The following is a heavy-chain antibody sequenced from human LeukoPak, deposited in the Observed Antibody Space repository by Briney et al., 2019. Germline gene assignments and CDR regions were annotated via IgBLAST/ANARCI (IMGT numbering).Heavy chain of an antibody. D-gene: IGHD1-26*01. Sequence: SETLSLTCAVYGGSFSGYYWSWIRQPPGKGLEWIGYIYYSGSTNYNPSLKSRVTISVDTSKNQFSLKLSSVTAADTAVYYCARLKADSGARLFDYWGQGTLVAVSS. V-gene: IGHV4-59*01. J-gene: IGHJ4*02. CDR3: ARLKADSGARLFDY. CDR2: IYYSGST. CDR1: GGSFSGYY.